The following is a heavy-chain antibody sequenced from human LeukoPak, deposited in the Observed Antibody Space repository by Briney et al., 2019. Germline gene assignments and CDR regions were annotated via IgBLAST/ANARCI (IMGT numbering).Heavy chain of an antibody. J-gene: IGHJ5*02. CDR3: AKLPTIGWYAGGNRSSP. CDR1: GFPLSNCP. V-gene: IGHV3-23*01. D-gene: IGHD6-19*01. Sequence: GGSQTLFCAASGFPLSNCPMSWDRQAPGKGLEWVSLISGSGGDIRYADSVRGRFSISRDNSKNTLYLQMNSLRAEDTAVFYCAKLPTIGWYAGGNRSSPWGQRTLVTVSS. CDR2: ISGSGGDI.